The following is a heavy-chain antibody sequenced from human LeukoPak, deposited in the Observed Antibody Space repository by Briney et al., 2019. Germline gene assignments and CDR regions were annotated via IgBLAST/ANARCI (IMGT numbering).Heavy chain of an antibody. J-gene: IGHJ4*02. D-gene: IGHD3-3*01. V-gene: IGHV3-48*04. Sequence: GGSLRLSCAASGFTFSSYSMNWVRQAPGKGLEWVSYISSSSSTIYYADSVKGRFTISRDNAKNSLYLQMNSLRAEDTAVYYCAKDRTRFLEWLLSYFDYWGQGTLVTVSS. CDR2: ISSSSSTI. CDR1: GFTFSSYS. CDR3: AKDRTRFLEWLLSYFDY.